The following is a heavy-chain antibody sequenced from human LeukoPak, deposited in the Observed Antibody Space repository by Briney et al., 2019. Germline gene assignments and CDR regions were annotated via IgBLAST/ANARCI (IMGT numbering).Heavy chain of an antibody. V-gene: IGHV4-39*07. D-gene: IGHD3-10*01. Sequence: SETLSLTCSVSGGSISSSTFHWGWIRQPPGKGLEWIGRIYTSGSTNYNPSLKSRVTISVDTSKNQFSLKLSSVTAADTAVYYCARDLWFGGLLYFDYWGQGTLVTVSS. CDR2: IYTSGST. J-gene: IGHJ4*02. CDR1: GGSISSSTFH. CDR3: ARDLWFGGLLYFDY.